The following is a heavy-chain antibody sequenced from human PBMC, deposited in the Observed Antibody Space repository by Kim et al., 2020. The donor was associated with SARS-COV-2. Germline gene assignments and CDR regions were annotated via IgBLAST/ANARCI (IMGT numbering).Heavy chain of an antibody. CDR3: ARAEHVLRYFDAYHRMDV. D-gene: IGHD3-9*01. V-gene: IGHV4-31*03. Sequence: SETLSLTCTVSGGSISSGGYYWSWIRQHPGKGLEWIGYIYYSGSTYYNPSLKSRVTISVDTSKNQFSLKLSSVTAADTAVYYCARAEHVLRYFDAYHRMDVWGQGTTVTVSS. CDR1: GGSISSGGYY. CDR2: IYYSGST. J-gene: IGHJ6*02.